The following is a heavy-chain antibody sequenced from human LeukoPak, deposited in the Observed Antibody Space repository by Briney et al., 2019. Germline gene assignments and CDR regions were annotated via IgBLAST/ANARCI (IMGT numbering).Heavy chain of an antibody. CDR2: IYPGDSDT. CDR3: ARHREMYSSSWYPEAFDI. D-gene: IGHD6-13*01. CDR1: GYSFTSYW. V-gene: IGHV5-51*01. Sequence: GESLKISCKGSGYSFTSYWIGWVCQMPGKGLEWMGIIYPGDSDTRYSPSFQGQVTISADKSISTAYLQWSSLKASDTAMYYCARHREMYSSSWYPEAFDIWGQGTMVTVSS. J-gene: IGHJ3*02.